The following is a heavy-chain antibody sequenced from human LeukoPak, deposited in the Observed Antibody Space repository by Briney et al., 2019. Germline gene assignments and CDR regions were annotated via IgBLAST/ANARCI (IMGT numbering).Heavy chain of an antibody. Sequence: WASVKVSCKASGYTFTSYGISWVRQAPGQGLEWMGWISAYNGNTNYAQKLQGRVTMTTDTSTSTAYMELRSLRSDDTAVYYCARDDVDTAMAPGPYYYYGMDVWGQGTTVTVSS. CDR2: ISAYNGNT. J-gene: IGHJ6*02. D-gene: IGHD5-18*01. V-gene: IGHV1-18*01. CDR1: GYTFTSYG. CDR3: ARDDVDTAMAPGPYYYYGMDV.